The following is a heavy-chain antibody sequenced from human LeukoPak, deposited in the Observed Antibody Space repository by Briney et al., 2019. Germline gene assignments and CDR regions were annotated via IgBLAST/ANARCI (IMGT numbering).Heavy chain of an antibody. Sequence: PSETLSLTCAVSGGSISSSNWWSWVRQPPEKGLEWIGEIYHSGSTNYNPSLKSRVTISVDKSKNQFSLKLSSVTAADTAVYYCARERISGGWFDPWGQGTLVTVSS. J-gene: IGHJ5*02. D-gene: IGHD2-15*01. CDR3: ARERISGGWFDP. V-gene: IGHV4-4*02. CDR2: IYHSGST. CDR1: GGSISSSNW.